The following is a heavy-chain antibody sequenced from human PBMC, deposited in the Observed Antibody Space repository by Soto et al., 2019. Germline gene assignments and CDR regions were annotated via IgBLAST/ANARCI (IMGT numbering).Heavy chain of an antibody. V-gene: IGHV1-2*02. CDR1: GYTFSGFY. CDR3: ASAAVTGTAGLDF. J-gene: IGHJ4*02. CDR2: INPSSGGT. Sequence: QVLLLQSGAEVKKPGASVKVSCKASGYTFSGFYMHWVRQAPGQGLEWMGWINPSSGGTKSAEKFQGRVTMTRDTSISTAYMELSRLTSDDTAVYYCASAAVTGTAGLDFWGQGTQVTVSS. D-gene: IGHD6-19*01.